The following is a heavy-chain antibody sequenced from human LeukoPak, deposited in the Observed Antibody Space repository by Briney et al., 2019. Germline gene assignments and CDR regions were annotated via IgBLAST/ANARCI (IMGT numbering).Heavy chain of an antibody. D-gene: IGHD3-16*01. CDR1: GYTFTGYY. Sequence: ASVKVSCKASGYTFTGYYMHWVRQAPGQGLEWMGWINPNSGGTNYAQKFQGWVTMTRDTSISTAYMELSRLRSDDTAVYYCARGGSAPPVEDPRDDAFDIWGQGTMVTVSS. CDR3: ARGGSAPPVEDPRDDAFDI. V-gene: IGHV1-2*04. CDR2: INPNSGGT. J-gene: IGHJ3*02.